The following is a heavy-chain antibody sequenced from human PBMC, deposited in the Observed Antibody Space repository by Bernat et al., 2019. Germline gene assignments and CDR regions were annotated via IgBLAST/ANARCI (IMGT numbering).Heavy chain of an antibody. CDR2: IYYSGST. Sequence: QLQLQESGPGLVKPSETLSLTCTVSGGSISSSSYCWGWIRQPPGKGLEWIGSIYYSGSTYYNPSLKSRVTISVDTSKNQFSLKLSSVTAADTAVYYCARPEPYYYDSSSPLNFDLWGRGTLVTVSS. CDR1: GGSISSSSYC. D-gene: IGHD3-22*01. J-gene: IGHJ2*01. CDR3: ARPEPYYYDSSSPLNFDL. V-gene: IGHV4-39*01.